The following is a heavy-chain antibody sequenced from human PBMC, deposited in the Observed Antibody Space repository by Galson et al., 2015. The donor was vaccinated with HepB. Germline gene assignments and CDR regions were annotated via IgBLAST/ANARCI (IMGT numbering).Heavy chain of an antibody. Sequence: SLRLSCAASGFTFSDYWMSWVRQGPGKGLEWVANINQDGSETHYVDSLKGRFTISRDNAKRSLDLLMTRLRADDTAVFYCARIGWEGGSDYWGQGILVTVSP. V-gene: IGHV3-7*03. CDR1: GFTFSDYW. J-gene: IGHJ4*02. CDR2: INQDGSET. D-gene: IGHD1-26*01. CDR3: ARIGWEGGSDY.